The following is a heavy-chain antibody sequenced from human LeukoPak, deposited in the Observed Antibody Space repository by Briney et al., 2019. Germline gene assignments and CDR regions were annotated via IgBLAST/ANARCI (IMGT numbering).Heavy chain of an antibody. V-gene: IGHV3-74*01. CDR1: GFTFSSYR. D-gene: IGHD7-27*01. CDR2: INPDGIST. CDR3: ARNLGYYYYYMDV. Sequence: GGSLRLSCAASGFTFSSYRMHWVRQVPGKGLVWVSRINPDGISTSYADSVKGRFTISRDDAKNKLYLQMNSLRAEDTAVYYCARNLGYYYYYMDVWGKGTTVTVSS. J-gene: IGHJ6*03.